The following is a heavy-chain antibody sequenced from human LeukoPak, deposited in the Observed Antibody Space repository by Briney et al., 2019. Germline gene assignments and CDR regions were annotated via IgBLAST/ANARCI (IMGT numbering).Heavy chain of an antibody. Sequence: PGGSLRLSCAASGFTFSSYWMSWVRQAPGKGLEWVANIKQDGSEKYYVDSVKGRFTISRDNAKNSLYLQMNSLRAEDTAVYYCAREGGDGAPQLDYWGQGTLVTVSS. CDR1: GFTFSSYW. J-gene: IGHJ4*02. CDR3: AREGGDGAPQLDY. CDR2: IKQDGSEK. D-gene: IGHD2-21*02. V-gene: IGHV3-7*01.